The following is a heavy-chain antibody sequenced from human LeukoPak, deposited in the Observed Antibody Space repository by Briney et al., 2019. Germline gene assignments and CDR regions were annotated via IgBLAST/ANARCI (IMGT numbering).Heavy chain of an antibody. D-gene: IGHD3-10*01. Sequence: VRVSCKASGYTFSDNYIHWVRQAPGQGLEWMGWINPNSGGTNYAQKFQGRVTMTRDTSISTAYMELSRLRSDDTAVYYCARGGDVLLWFGESGYFDYWGQGTLVTVSS. J-gene: IGHJ4*02. CDR1: GYTFSDNY. V-gene: IGHV1-2*02. CDR3: ARGGDVLLWFGESGYFDY. CDR2: INPNSGGT.